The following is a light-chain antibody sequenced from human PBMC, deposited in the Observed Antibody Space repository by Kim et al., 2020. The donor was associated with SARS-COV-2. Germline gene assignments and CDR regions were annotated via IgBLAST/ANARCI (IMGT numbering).Light chain of an antibody. CDR1: KLGDKY. Sequence: SYELTQPPSVSVSPGQTASITCSGDKLGDKYACWYQQKPGQSPVLVTYQDSKRPSGIPERFSGSNSGNTATLTISGTQAMDEADYYCQAWDSSTGGVFGTGTKVTVL. V-gene: IGLV3-1*01. CDR3: QAWDSSTGGV. CDR2: QDS. J-gene: IGLJ1*01.